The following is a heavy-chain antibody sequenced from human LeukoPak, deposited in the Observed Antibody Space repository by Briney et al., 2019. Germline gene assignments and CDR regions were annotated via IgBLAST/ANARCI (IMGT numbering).Heavy chain of an antibody. CDR1: GFTFSSYA. CDR3: AKGRGTAVTSAANY. D-gene: IGHD4-17*01. CDR2: ISGSGDNT. Sequence: GGSLGLSCAASGFTFSSYAMSWVRQAPGKGLEWVSSISGSGDNTCYADSVKDRFSISRDNSKTTVSLQMNSLRAEDTAVYYCAKGRGTAVTSAANYWGQGTLVTVSS. V-gene: IGHV3-23*01. J-gene: IGHJ4*02.